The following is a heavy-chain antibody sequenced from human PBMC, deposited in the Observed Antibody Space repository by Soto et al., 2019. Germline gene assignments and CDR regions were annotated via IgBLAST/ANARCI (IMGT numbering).Heavy chain of an antibody. Sequence: EGQLWQSGGGLVQPGESLRVSCAASGFTFSSSGMSWVRQAPGKGLEWVSSISVRGDYRYYADSVKGRFTISRDNSKNTLYLQMNSLTAEDTAVYYCANHGGFDFWGQGTMVAVSS. CDR2: ISVRGDYR. V-gene: IGHV3-23*01. CDR1: GFTFSSSG. D-gene: IGHD4-17*01. CDR3: ANHGGFDF. J-gene: IGHJ3*01.